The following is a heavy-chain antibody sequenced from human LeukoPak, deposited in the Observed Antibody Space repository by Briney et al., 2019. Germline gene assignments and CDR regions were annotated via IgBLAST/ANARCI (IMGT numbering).Heavy chain of an antibody. CDR3: VRDFGGSRDY. CDR2: INEDGSTI. V-gene: IGHV3-74*01. CDR1: GFTVSSYW. D-gene: IGHD3-10*01. Sequence: GGSLRLSSAASGFTVSSYWMHWVRQAPGKGLVWVSRINEDGSTINYADSVKGRFTISRDNAKNTLYLQMDSLRGEDTAMYYCVRDFGGSRDYWGQGTLVIVSS. J-gene: IGHJ4*02.